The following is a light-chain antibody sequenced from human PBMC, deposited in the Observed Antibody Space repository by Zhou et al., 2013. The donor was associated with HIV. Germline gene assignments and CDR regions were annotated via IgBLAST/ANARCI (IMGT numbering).Light chain of an antibody. CDR2: AAS. CDR3: QQSSNTPFT. J-gene: IGKJ4*01. V-gene: IGKV1-39*01. CDR1: QSISRY. Sequence: DIQMTQSPSSLSASVGDRVTITCRASQSISRYLNWYQQKPGKAPKLLIFAASSLQSGVPSRFSGSGSGTDFTLTINSLQPEDFASYYCQQSSNTPFTFGGGTKVEIK.